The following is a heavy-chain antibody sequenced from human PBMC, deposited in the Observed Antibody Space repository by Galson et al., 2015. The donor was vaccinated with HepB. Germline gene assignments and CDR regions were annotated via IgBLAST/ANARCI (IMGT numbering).Heavy chain of an antibody. CDR3: ARDLLDAYCGGDCYSDY. V-gene: IGHV1-18*01. CDR2: ISAYNGNT. D-gene: IGHD2-21*02. J-gene: IGHJ4*02. CDR1: GYTFTSYG. Sequence: SVKVSCKASGYTFTSYGISWVRQAPGQGLEWMGWISAYNGNTNYAQKLQGRVTMTTDTSTSTAYMELRSLRSDDTAVYYCARDLLDAYCGGDCYSDYWGQGTLVTVSS.